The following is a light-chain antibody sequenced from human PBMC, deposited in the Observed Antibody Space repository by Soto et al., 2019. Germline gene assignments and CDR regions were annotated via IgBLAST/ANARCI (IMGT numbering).Light chain of an antibody. CDR2: DAY. Sequence: EIVLTQSPATLSLSPGERATLSCMASQSVSSYLAWYQQKPGQAPRLLIYDAYNRATGIPPRFSGSGSGTDFTLTISSLEPEDSAVYYCQQRHMWPITFGQGTRLEIK. CDR1: QSVSSY. J-gene: IGKJ5*01. V-gene: IGKV3-11*01. CDR3: QQRHMWPIT.